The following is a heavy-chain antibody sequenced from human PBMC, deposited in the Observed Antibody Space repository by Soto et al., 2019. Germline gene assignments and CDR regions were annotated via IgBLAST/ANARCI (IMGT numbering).Heavy chain of an antibody. CDR2: IYWDDDK. J-gene: IGHJ4*02. CDR1: GFSLTSGVG. D-gene: IGHD3-16*01. V-gene: IGHV2-5*02. Sequence: QITLKESGPTLVRPPQTLTLTCTFSGFSLTSGVGVGWIRQPPGKALEWLALIYWDDDKRYSPSLKNRLTITKDTSXXQXXXXMXXXXXXXXXXXXXXXIDPEIXTVGGHGGFDYWGQGTLVTVSS. CDR3: XXIDPEIXTVGGHGGFDY.